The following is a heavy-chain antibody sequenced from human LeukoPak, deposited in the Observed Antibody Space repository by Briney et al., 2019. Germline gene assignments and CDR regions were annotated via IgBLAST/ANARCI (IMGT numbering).Heavy chain of an antibody. J-gene: IGHJ4*02. D-gene: IGHD2-21*01. CDR3: ASGMWPPPDY. CDR2: INPNSGVT. Sequence: GASVKVSCKASGYTFTGYYMYWGRQAPGQGLGWMGWINPNSGVTNYARKCQGTITITRSTSISTAYMELSRLRSDDTSVYYCASGMWPPPDYWGQGTLVTVSS. CDR1: GYTFTGYY. V-gene: IGHV1-2*02.